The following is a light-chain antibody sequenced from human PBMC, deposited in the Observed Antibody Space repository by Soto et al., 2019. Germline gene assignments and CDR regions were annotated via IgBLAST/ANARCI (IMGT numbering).Light chain of an antibody. Sequence: QSALTQPASVSGSPGQSITISCTGTSSDVGAYNYVSWYQQHPGKAPKLLIYEVTNRPSGVSNRFSGSKYGDTASLTVSGLQFEDEADYHCSSYASRSVVFGGGTKLTVL. CDR2: EVT. CDR3: SSYASRSVV. V-gene: IGLV2-14*01. J-gene: IGLJ2*01. CDR1: SSDVGAYNY.